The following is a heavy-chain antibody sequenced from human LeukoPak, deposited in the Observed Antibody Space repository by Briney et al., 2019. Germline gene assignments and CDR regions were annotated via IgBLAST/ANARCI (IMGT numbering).Heavy chain of an antibody. CDR1: GYTSTSYG. J-gene: IGHJ4*02. V-gene: IGHV1-2*02. CDR2: INPNSGGT. Sequence: GASVKVSCKASGYTSTSYGISWVRQAPGQGLEWMGWINPNSGGTNYAQKFQGRVTMTRDTSISTAYMELSRLRSDDTAVYYCARGEMATINFVDYWGQGTLVTVSS. D-gene: IGHD5-24*01. CDR3: ARGEMATINFVDY.